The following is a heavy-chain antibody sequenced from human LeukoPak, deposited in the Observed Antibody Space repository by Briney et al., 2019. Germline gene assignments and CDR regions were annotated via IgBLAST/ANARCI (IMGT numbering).Heavy chain of an antibody. V-gene: IGHV3-74*01. J-gene: IGHJ4*02. D-gene: IGHD1-14*01. CDR1: GFTFSSYW. CDR3: ARHNPLWGY. CDR2: IDRDGSST. Sequence: GGSLRLSCAASGFTFSSYWMHWVRQAPGKGLVWVSRIDRDGSSTNYADSVKGRFTISRDNAKNSLYLQMNSLRAEDTALYYCARHNPLWGYWGQGTLVTVSS.